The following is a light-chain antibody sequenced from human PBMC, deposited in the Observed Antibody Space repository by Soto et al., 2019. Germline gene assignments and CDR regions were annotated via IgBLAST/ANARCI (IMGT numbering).Light chain of an antibody. CDR2: GNS. Sequence: VLAQPPSVSGAPGQRATISCTGSSSNIGAGYDVHWYQQLPGTAPKLLIYGNSNRPSGVPDRFSGSKSDTSASLAITGLQAEDEADYYCQSYDSSLSVVFGGGTKLTVL. J-gene: IGLJ2*01. CDR3: QSYDSSLSVV. V-gene: IGLV1-40*01. CDR1: SSNIGAGYD.